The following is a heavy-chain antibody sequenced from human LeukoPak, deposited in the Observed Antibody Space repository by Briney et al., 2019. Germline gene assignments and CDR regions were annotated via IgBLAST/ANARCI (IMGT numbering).Heavy chain of an antibody. CDR3: ARDARWELLTYFDY. V-gene: IGHV3-20*04. CDR1: GFTFDDYG. J-gene: IGHJ4*02. CDR2: INWNGGST. Sequence: GGSLRLSCAASGFTFDDYGMSWVRQAPGEGLEWVSGINWNGGSTGYADSVKGRFTISRDNAKNSLYLQMNSLRAEDTALYYCARDARWELLTYFDYWGQGTLVTVSS. D-gene: IGHD1-26*01.